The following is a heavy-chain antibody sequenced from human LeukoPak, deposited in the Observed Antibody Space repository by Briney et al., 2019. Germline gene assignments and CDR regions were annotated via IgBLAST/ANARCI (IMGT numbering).Heavy chain of an antibody. CDR3: AQEVYSGTLLTLDY. D-gene: IGHD1-26*01. CDR2: ISDSGGST. J-gene: IGHJ4*02. Sequence: PGGSLRLSCAASGFTFSSCAMTWVRQTPGKGLAWVSSISDSGGSTYYADSAKGRFTISRDNSKNTLYLQLNSLRAEDTAVYYCAQEVYSGTLLTLDYCGQGTLVTVSS. CDR1: GFTFSSCA. V-gene: IGHV3-23*01.